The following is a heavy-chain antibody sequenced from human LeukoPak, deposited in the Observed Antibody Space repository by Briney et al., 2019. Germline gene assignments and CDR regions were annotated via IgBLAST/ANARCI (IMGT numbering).Heavy chain of an antibody. CDR2: ISYDGSNK. V-gene: IGHV3-30-3*01. Sequence: GGSLRLSCAASGFTFNSYAMHWVRQAPGKGLEWVTVISYDGSNKYYADSVKGRFTISRDNSKNTLYLLMNSLRDEDTAVYYCATGVSGYSYGCVVYWGQGTLVTVSS. J-gene: IGHJ4*02. D-gene: IGHD5-18*01. CDR3: ATGVSGYSYGCVVY. CDR1: GFTFNSYA.